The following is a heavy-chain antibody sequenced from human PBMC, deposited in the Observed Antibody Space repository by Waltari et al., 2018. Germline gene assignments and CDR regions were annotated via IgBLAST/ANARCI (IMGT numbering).Heavy chain of an antibody. J-gene: IGHJ6*02. V-gene: IGHV3-53*01. Sequence: EVQLVESGGGLIQPGGSLRLSCAASGFTVSSNYMSWVRQAPGKGLEWVSVIYSGGSTSYADSVKGRFTISIDNSKNTLYLQMNSLRAEDTAVYYCARESYYDSSGYYAHYYYYGMDVWGQGTTVTVSS. CDR1: GFTVSSNY. CDR3: ARESYYDSSGYYAHYYYYGMDV. CDR2: IYSGGST. D-gene: IGHD3-22*01.